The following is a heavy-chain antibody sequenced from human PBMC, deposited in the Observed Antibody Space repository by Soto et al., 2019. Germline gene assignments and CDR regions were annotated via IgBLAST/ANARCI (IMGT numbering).Heavy chain of an antibody. CDR2: IIPIFNTT. CDR3: AREGRGKKAGYNGLVSLGY. Sequence: QVQLVQSGAEVKTPGSSLKVSCTVSGSRFSNYVISWVRQAPGHGLEWLGRIIPIFNTTQYAQKFQGRVTTTADKSTNTASLELSSLTSDDTAVYYCAREGRGKKAGYNGLVSLGYWGQGTLVTVSS. V-gene: IGHV1-69*06. D-gene: IGHD6-6*01. CDR1: GSRFSNYV. J-gene: IGHJ4*02.